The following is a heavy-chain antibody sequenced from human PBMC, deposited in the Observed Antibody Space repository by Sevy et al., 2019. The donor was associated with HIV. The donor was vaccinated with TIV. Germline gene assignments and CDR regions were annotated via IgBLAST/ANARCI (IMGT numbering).Heavy chain of an antibody. V-gene: IGHV3-23*01. J-gene: IGHJ6*02. CDR1: GFTFSSYA. CDR2: ISGSGGST. D-gene: IGHD3-10*01. Sequence: GGSLRLSCAASGFTFSSYAMSWVRQAPGKGLEWVSAISGSGGSTYYADSVKGRFTISRDNSKNTLYLQMNSLRAEDTAVYYGAKEGVGVRGVMGYYYYGMDVWGQGTTVTVSS. CDR3: AKEGVGVRGVMGYYYYGMDV.